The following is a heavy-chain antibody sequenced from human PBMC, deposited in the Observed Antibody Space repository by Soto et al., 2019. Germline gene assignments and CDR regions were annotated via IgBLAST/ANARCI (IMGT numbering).Heavy chain of an antibody. CDR2: VNPSSGST. D-gene: IGHD1-26*01. Sequence: ASVKVSCKTSGYTFTNYYIHWVRQAPGQGLEWMGIVNPSSGSTSYPQKFQGRVTMTRDTSTSTVYMDLSSLKSEDTAVYYCAKGSSGSYLNWFGPWGQGTLVTVST. V-gene: IGHV1-46*01. J-gene: IGHJ5*02. CDR1: GYTFTNYY. CDR3: AKGSSGSYLNWFGP.